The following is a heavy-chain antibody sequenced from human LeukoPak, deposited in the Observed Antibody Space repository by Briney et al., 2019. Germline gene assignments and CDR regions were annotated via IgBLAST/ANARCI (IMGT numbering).Heavy chain of an antibody. J-gene: IGHJ6*03. Sequence: SQTLSLTCAISGDSVSSNSAAWNWIRQSPSRGLEWLGRTYYRSKWYNDYAVSVKSRITINPDTSKNQFSLQLNSVTPEDTAVYYCARSSRAVAGVYCYYMDVWGKGTTVTISS. D-gene: IGHD6-19*01. CDR2: TYYRSKWYN. CDR1: GDSVSSNSAA. CDR3: ARSSRAVAGVYCYYMDV. V-gene: IGHV6-1*01.